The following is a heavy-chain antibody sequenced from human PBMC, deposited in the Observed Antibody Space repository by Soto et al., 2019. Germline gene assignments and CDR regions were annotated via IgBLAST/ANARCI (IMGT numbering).Heavy chain of an antibody. Sequence: QLQLQESGSGLVKPSQTLSLTCAVSGGSISSGGYSWSWIRQPPGKGLEWIGYIYHSGSTYYNPSLKSRVTISVDRSKIQFSLKLSSVTAADTAVYYCARGRGSWSPDNWFDPWGQGTLVTVSS. CDR2: IYHSGST. CDR1: GGSISSGGYS. J-gene: IGHJ5*02. CDR3: ARGRGSWSPDNWFDP. V-gene: IGHV4-30-2*01. D-gene: IGHD3-10*01.